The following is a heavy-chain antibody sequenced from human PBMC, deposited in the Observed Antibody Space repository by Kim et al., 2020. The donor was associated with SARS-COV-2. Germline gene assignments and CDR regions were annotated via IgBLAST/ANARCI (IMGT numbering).Heavy chain of an antibody. V-gene: IGHV3-30-3*01. CDR1: GFTFSSYA. CDR3: ARGKQQWLVHGAFDI. Sequence: GGSLRLSCAASGFTFSSYAMHWVRQAPGKGLEWVAVISYDGSNKYYADSVKGRFTISRDNSKNTLYLQMNSLRAEDTAVYYCARGKQQWLVHGAFDIWGQGTMVTVSS. CDR2: ISYDGSNK. J-gene: IGHJ3*02. D-gene: IGHD6-19*01.